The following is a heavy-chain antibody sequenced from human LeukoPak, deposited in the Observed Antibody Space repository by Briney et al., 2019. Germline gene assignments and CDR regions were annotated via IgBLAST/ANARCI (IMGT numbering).Heavy chain of an antibody. CDR1: GFTFSIYA. J-gene: IGHJ4*02. Sequence: GGSLRLSCAASGFTFSIYAMNWVRQAPGKGLEWVSTISSSGDTTYYADSVKGRFTTSRDSSKNTLHLQMNSLRADDTAVYYCAKGFNWNYPHYFDYWGQGTLVTVSS. D-gene: IGHD1-7*01. CDR3: AKGFNWNYPHYFDY. CDR2: ISSSGDTT. V-gene: IGHV3-23*01.